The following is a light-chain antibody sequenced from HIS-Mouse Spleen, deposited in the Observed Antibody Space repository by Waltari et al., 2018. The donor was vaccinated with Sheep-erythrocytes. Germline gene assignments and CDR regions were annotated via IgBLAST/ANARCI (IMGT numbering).Light chain of an antibody. CDR3: CSYAGSSTPWV. Sequence: QSALTQPASVSGSPGQSITISCTGRSSDVGSYNLVSWYQQPPAKAPKLMIYEGSKRPSGVSNRFSGSKSGNTASLTISGLQAEDEADYYCCSYAGSSTPWVFGGGTKLTVL. CDR1: SSDVGSYNL. V-gene: IGLV2-23*01. CDR2: EGS. J-gene: IGLJ3*02.